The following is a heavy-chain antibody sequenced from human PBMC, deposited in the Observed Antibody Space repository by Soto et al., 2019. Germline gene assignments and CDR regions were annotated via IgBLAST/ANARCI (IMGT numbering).Heavy chain of an antibody. Sequence: SETLSLTCTVSGGSIGSSRYYGGWICQPPGKGREWVGGIYYSGSTHYNPSLKSRVTISVDTSKNQFSLKLSSVTAADTAVYYCASPAGSRVSGMDVWGQGTTVT. J-gene: IGHJ6*02. CDR3: ASPAGSRVSGMDV. V-gene: IGHV4-39*01. D-gene: IGHD6-25*01. CDR1: GGSIGSSRYY. CDR2: IYYSGST.